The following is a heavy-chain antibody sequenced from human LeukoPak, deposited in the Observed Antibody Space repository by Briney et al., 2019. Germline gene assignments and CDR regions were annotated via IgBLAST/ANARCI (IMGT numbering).Heavy chain of an antibody. CDR2: IYYSGST. D-gene: IGHD3-10*01. J-gene: IGHJ5*02. CDR1: GGSISSYY. Sequence: PSETLSLTCTVSGGSISSYYWSWIRQPPGKGLEWIGYIYYSGSTNYNPSLKSRVTISVDTSKNQFSLKLSSVTAADTAVYYCARSDMVRGINRIDLWGQGTLVTVSS. V-gene: IGHV4-59*01. CDR3: ARSDMVRGINRIDL.